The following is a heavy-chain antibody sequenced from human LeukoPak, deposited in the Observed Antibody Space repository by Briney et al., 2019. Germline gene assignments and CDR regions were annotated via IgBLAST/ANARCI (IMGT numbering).Heavy chain of an antibody. Sequence: ASLKVSCKDSGHTFTSYGISWVRQAPGQGLEWMGRMGDYNGKTNYAQNIHGRVTITTDTSTSTAYMELGSLGSDDTAVYYCARDQDSLVRGVIGYWGQGTLVTVSS. CDR3: ARDQDSLVRGVIGY. J-gene: IGHJ4*02. CDR1: GHTFTSYG. D-gene: IGHD3-10*01. V-gene: IGHV1-18*01. CDR2: MGDYNGKT.